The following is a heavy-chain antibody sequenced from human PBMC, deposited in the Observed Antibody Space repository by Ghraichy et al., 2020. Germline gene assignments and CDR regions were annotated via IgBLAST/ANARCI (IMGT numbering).Heavy chain of an antibody. J-gene: IGHJ2*01. CDR2: ISSSSSYI. CDR3: ARVITGWYRVAWYFDL. V-gene: IGHV3-21*01. D-gene: IGHD6-19*01. Sequence: GGSLRLSCAASGFTFSSHSMNWVRQAPGKGLEWVSSISSSSSYIYYADSVKGRFTISRDHAKNSLYLQMNSLRAEDTAVYYCARVITGWYRVAWYFDLWGRGTRVTVSS. CDR1: GFTFSSHS.